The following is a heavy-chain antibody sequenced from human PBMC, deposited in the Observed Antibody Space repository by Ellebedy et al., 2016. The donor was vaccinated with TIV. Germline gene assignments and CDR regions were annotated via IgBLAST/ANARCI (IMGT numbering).Heavy chain of an antibody. CDR1: GFTFSTYG. V-gene: IGHV3-64*02. CDR3: ARRGTFLSLDY. Sequence: GESLKISCVASGFTFSTYGMHWVRQAPGKGLEYVSAVSADGRSTYYGDSVKGRFSISRDNSKDTLYLQMGSLRPEDMGVYYCARRGTFLSLDYWGQGTLVTVSS. CDR2: VSADGRST. D-gene: IGHD1-1*01. J-gene: IGHJ4*02.